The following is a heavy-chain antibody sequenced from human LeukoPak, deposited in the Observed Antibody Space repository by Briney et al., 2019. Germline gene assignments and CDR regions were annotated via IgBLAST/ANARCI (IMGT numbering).Heavy chain of an antibody. D-gene: IGHD3-22*01. CDR3: ARARCDTCGYGS. J-gene: IGHJ5*02. V-gene: IGHV3-66*02. CDR1: GFTVSSNY. Sequence: GGSLRLSCAASGFTVSSNYMSWVRQAPGKGLEWVAVMYSAGRTYYAGSVRGRFTISRDTSTNTLSLQMNSLRAEDTAEYYCARARCDTCGYGSWGQGTLVTVSS. CDR2: MYSAGRT.